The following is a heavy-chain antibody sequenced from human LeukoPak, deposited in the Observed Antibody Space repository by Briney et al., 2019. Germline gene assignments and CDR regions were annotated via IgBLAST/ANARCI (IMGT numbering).Heavy chain of an antibody. V-gene: IGHV1-2*02. D-gene: IGHD3-3*01. Sequence: GASVKVSCKASGYTFTGYYMHWVRQAPGQGLEWMGWINPNSGGTNYAQKFQGRVTMTRDTSISTAYMELSRLRSDDTAVYYCARGRITIFGVVIISYYFDYWGQGTLVTVSS. CDR3: ARGRITIFGVVIISYYFDY. J-gene: IGHJ4*02. CDR1: GYTFTGYY. CDR2: INPNSGGT.